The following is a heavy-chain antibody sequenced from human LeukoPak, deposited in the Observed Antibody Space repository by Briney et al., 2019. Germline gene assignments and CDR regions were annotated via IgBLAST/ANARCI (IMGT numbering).Heavy chain of an antibody. D-gene: IGHD4-11*01. CDR1: GGSVSSHQ. CDR3: ARGVLTTVSYYMDV. Sequence: SETLSLTCTVSGGSVSSHQWSWIQQPPGKGLEGIGYIYYSGSTNYNPSLRSRFTISIDRSTNRFSLRLSSVTAADTAMYYCARGVLTTVSYYMDVWGNGTTVTVSS. V-gene: IGHV4-59*02. CDR2: IYYSGST. J-gene: IGHJ6*03.